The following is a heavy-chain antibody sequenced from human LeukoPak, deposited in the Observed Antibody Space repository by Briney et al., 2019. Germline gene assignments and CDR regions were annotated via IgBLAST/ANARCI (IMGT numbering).Heavy chain of an antibody. V-gene: IGHV1-69*13. CDR1: GGTFSKYT. CDR2: ITPLFGTA. Sequence: GASVKVSCKASGGTFSKYTISWVRQRPGQGLEWMGGITPLFGTANYAQKFQGRVTITADESASTAYMELSSLRSDDTAVYYCARENGYYDSSGYYLVGEFDYWGQGTLVTVSS. D-gene: IGHD3-22*01. J-gene: IGHJ4*02. CDR3: ARENGYYDSSGYYLVGEFDY.